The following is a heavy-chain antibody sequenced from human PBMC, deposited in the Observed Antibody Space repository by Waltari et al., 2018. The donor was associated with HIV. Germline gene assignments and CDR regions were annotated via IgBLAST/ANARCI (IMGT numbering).Heavy chain of an antibody. Sequence: EVQLVESGGGWVQHGGSLILSCVASGFTFSNYNFNWVRQAPGKGLEWVSYISSSSDTIYYADSVKGRFTISRDNAKNSLYLQMNSLRDEDTAVYYCTRDRTYGPLRYFDYWGQGTLVTVSS. CDR3: TRDRTYGPLRYFDY. J-gene: IGHJ4*02. CDR2: ISSSSDTI. V-gene: IGHV3-48*02. CDR1: GFTFSNYN. D-gene: IGHD3-10*01.